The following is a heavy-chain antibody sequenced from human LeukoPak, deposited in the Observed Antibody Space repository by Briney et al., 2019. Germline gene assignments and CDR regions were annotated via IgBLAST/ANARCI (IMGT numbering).Heavy chain of an antibody. V-gene: IGHV3-15*01. CDR3: TTFSPRSFDY. J-gene: IGHJ4*02. Sequence: PGGSLRLSCAASGFIFSNAWMSWVRQAPGKGLEWVGRIKSKTDGGTTDYAAPVKGRFTILRDDSKNTLYLQMNSLKTDDTAVYYCTTFSPRSFDYWGQGTLVTVSS. CDR1: GFIFSNAW. CDR2: IKSKTDGGTT.